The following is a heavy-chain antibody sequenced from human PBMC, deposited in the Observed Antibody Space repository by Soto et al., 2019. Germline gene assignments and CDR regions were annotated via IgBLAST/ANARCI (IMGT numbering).Heavy chain of an antibody. CDR3: ERRHKSGFLRYFDH. V-gene: IGHV1-69*06. Sequence: GASVKVSCKASGGTLSSFINYPINWVRQAPGQGLEWMGGIVPNVGTVNYAQKFQGRVTVTADKSTGTAYMELSSLRSEDTDLYYCERRHKSGFLRYFDHWGQGTLVTVSS. CDR2: IVPNVGTV. D-gene: IGHD3-3*01. CDR1: GGTLSSFINYP. J-gene: IGHJ4*03.